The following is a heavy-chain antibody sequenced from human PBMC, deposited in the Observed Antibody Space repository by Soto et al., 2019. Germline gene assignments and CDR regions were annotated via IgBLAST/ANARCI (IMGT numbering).Heavy chain of an antibody. V-gene: IGHV3-9*01. CDR1: GFTFDDYA. J-gene: IGHJ4*02. D-gene: IGHD3-10*01. CDR3: AKKVNSGPGSQYFDY. Sequence: PGGSLRLSCAASGFTFDDYAMHWVRQAPGKGLEWVSGISWNSGSIGYADSVKGRFTISRDNAKNSLFLQMNSLRAEDTAIYYCAKKVNSGPGSQYFDYWGQGALVTVSS. CDR2: ISWNSGSI.